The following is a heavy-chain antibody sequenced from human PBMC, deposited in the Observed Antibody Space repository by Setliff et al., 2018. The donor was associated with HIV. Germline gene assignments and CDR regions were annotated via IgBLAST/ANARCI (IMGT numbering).Heavy chain of an antibody. CDR3: ARGATTNFDY. CDR1: GGSFSDYY. V-gene: IGHV4-34*01. D-gene: IGHD1-1*01. J-gene: IGHJ4*02. CDR2: IYYRGST. Sequence: SETLSLTCALYGGSFSDYYWSWIRQPPGMGLEWIGSIYYRGSTYYNPSLKSRVTISADTSKNQFSLKLSSVTAADTAVYYCARGATTNFDYWGQGTLVTVSS.